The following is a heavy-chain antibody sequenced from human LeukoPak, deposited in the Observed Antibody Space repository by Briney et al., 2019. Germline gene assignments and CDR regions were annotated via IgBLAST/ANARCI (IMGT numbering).Heavy chain of an antibody. D-gene: IGHD3-22*01. CDR2: IKQDGSEK. CDR1: GFTFSSYW. Sequence: PGGSLRLSCAASGFTFSSYWMSWVRQAPGKGLEWVANIKQDGSEKYYVDSVKGRFTISRDNSKNTLYLQMNSLRVEDTAVYYCAEVADYYDSGGYYFNDAFDIWGQGTMVTISS. CDR3: AEVADYYDSGGYYFNDAFDI. V-gene: IGHV3-7*03. J-gene: IGHJ3*02.